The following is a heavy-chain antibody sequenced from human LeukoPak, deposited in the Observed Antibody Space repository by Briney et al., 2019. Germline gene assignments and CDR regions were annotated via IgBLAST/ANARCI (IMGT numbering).Heavy chain of an antibody. V-gene: IGHV4-30-2*01. J-gene: IGHJ3*02. D-gene: IGHD7-27*01. CDR3: ARVSTGDRGDAFDI. CDR1: GGSISGGGYY. Sequence: SETLSLTCTVSGGSISGGGYYWSWIRQPPGKGLEWIGYIYHSGSTYYNPSLKSRVTISVDRSKNQFSLKLSSVTAADTAVYYCARVSTGDRGDAFDIWGQGTMVTVSS. CDR2: IYHSGST.